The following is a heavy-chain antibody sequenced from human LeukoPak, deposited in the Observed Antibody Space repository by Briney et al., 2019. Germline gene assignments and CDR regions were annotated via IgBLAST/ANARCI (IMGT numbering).Heavy chain of an antibody. D-gene: IGHD3-16*01. J-gene: IGHJ4*02. Sequence: SSETLSLTCTVSGGSISSYYWNWIRQSPGKGLEWIGYISYSGSTNCNPSLKSRVTISVDTSKNQFSLKLSSVTAADTAVYYCARDLRADYDSIWGNWRSFYFDYWGLGTLVTVSS. CDR2: ISYSGST. CDR1: GGSISSYY. V-gene: IGHV4-59*01. CDR3: ARDLRADYDSIWGNWRSFYFDY.